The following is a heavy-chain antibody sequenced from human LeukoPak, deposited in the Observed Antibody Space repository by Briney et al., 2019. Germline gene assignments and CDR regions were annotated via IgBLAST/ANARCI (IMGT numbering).Heavy chain of an antibody. D-gene: IGHD1-26*01. V-gene: IGHV1-18*01. CDR1: GYTFTSYG. J-gene: IGHJ3*02. Sequence: ASVKVSCKASGYTFTSYGISWVRQAPGQGLEWMGWISAYNGNTNYAQKLQGRVTMTTDTSTSTAYMELRSLRSDDTAVYYCERDQSVWWELPSDAFDIWGQGTMVTVSS. CDR2: ISAYNGNT. CDR3: ERDQSVWWELPSDAFDI.